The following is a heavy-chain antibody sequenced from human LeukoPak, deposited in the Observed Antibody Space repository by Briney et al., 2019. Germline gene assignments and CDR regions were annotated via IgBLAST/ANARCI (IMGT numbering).Heavy chain of an antibody. CDR1: GGSISRSGYY. CDR2: FYYTGST. V-gene: IGHV4-39*07. D-gene: IGHD3-22*01. Sequence: SETLSLTCTVSGGSISRSGYYWGWIRQPPGKELEWIGSFYYTGSTHYSPSLKSRATLSVDMSKNQFSLKLSSVTAADTAVYFCARGPYSYDSSGAFDIWGQGTMVTVSS. CDR3: ARGPYSYDSSGAFDI. J-gene: IGHJ3*02.